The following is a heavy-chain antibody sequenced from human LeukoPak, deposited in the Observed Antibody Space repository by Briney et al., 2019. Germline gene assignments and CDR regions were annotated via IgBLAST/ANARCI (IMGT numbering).Heavy chain of an antibody. D-gene: IGHD6-13*01. CDR3: ARQSGLAAAPLNY. V-gene: IGHV5-51*01. Sequence: GESLKISCKGFGYSFANYWIGWVRQMPGEGLEWMGIIYPGDSETRYSPSFQGQVTISADKSISTAYLQWGSLKASDTAMYYCARQSGLAAAPLNYWGQGTLVTVSS. J-gene: IGHJ4*02. CDR2: IYPGDSET. CDR1: GYSFANYW.